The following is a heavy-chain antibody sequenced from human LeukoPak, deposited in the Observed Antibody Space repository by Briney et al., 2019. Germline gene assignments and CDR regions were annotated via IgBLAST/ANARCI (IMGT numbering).Heavy chain of an antibody. Sequence: SETLSLTCAVSGGSISSGGYSWSWIRQPPGKGLEWIGYIYHSGSTYYNPSLKSRVIISVDRSKNQFSLKLSSVTAADTAVYYCARGAPVVVVAAIPRWFDPWGQGTLVTVSS. CDR1: GGSISSGGYS. CDR2: IYHSGST. V-gene: IGHV4-30-2*01. J-gene: IGHJ5*02. D-gene: IGHD2-15*01. CDR3: ARGAPVVVVAAIPRWFDP.